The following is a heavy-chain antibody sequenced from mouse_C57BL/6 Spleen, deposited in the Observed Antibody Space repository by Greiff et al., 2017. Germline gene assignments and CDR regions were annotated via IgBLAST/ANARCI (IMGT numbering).Heavy chain of an antibody. CDR1: GFTFSDYG. CDR3: ARTFMTTVVRYCDV. V-gene: IGHV5-17*01. J-gene: IGHJ1*03. D-gene: IGHD1-1*01. CDR2: ISSGSSTI. Sequence: EVQGVESGGGLVKPGGSLSLSCAASGFTFSDYGMHWVRQAPEKGLEWVAYISSGSSTIYYADTVKGRFTISRDNAKNTLFLQMPRLRSVNTAMNYCARTFMTTVVRYCDVWGTGTTVTVSS.